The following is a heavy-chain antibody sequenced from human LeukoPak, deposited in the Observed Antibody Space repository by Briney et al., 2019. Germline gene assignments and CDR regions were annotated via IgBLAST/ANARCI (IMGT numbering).Heavy chain of an antibody. CDR1: GGSISSGSYY. CDR2: IYTSGST. V-gene: IGHV4-61*02. Sequence: SETLSLTCTVSGGSISSGSYYWSWIRQPAGKGLEWIGRIYTSGSTNYNPSLKSRVTISVDTSKNQFSLKLSSVTAADTAVYYCARGSSSTSSLYYYYYYMDVWGKGTTVTVSS. CDR3: ARGSSSTSSLYYYYYYMDV. D-gene: IGHD2-2*01. J-gene: IGHJ6*03.